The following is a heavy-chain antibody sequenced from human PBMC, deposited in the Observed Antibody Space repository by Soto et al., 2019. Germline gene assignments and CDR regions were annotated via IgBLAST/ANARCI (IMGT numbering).Heavy chain of an antibody. J-gene: IGHJ4*02. Sequence: QITLKESGPPLVKPTQTLTLTCTFSGFSLSTGGVGVGWIRQPPGKALEWLALLYWDDDKRYTPSLEKRLTLTRDISRNQVVLTMTNMDPVDTATYYCARRQSSSGNYDYWGQGTLVTVSS. V-gene: IGHV2-5*02. CDR2: LYWDDDK. D-gene: IGHD6-13*01. CDR3: ARRQSSSGNYDY. CDR1: GFSLSTGGVG.